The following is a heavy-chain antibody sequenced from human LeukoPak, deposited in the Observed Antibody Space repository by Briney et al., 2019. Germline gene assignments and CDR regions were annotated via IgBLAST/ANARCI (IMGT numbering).Heavy chain of an antibody. J-gene: IGHJ4*02. CDR3: AKYSGSYGSGSSFDY. CDR1: GFTISSYA. CDR2: ISVTSTT. V-gene: IGHV3-23*01. Sequence: GGSLRLSCAASGFTISSYAMSWVRQAPGKGLEWVSGISVTSTTNSADSVKGRFTISRDNSKNMLYLQMNSLRAEDTAVYYCAKYSGSYGSGSSFDYWGQGTLVTVSS. D-gene: IGHD3-10*01.